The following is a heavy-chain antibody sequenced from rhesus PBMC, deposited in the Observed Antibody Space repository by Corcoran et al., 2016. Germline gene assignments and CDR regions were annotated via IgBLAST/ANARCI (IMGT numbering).Heavy chain of an antibody. D-gene: IGHD3-28*01. J-gene: IGHJ4*01. CDR1: GFSLSTSGMG. Sequence: QVTLKESGPALVKPTQTLTLTCTFSGFSLSTSGMGVGWIRQPPGKALEGLTRIYWDGDKYYNPSLKSMLTIPSDTSKNRMVLTMTNMYPVDTAKYYCVRGPDPRTRNYYDGGYYGDYWGQGVLVTVSS. CDR2: IYWDGDK. V-gene: IGHV2S1*01. CDR3: VRGPDPRTRNYYDGGYYGDY.